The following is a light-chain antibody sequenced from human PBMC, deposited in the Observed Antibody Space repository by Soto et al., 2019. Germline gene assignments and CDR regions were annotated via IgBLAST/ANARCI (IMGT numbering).Light chain of an antibody. CDR3: QQFSSYPLT. Sequence: EIVLTQSPATLSLSPGERATLSCRASQSVSSYLAWYQQKPGQAPRLLIYDASSRATGIPDRFSGGGSGTDFNLTISRLEPEDFAVYYCQQFSSYPLTFGGGTKVDIK. V-gene: IGKV3-20*01. CDR2: DAS. J-gene: IGKJ4*01. CDR1: QSVSSY.